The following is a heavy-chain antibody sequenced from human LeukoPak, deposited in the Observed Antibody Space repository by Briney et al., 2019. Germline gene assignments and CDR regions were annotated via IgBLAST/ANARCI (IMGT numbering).Heavy chain of an antibody. CDR1: GFTFNNYA. J-gene: IGHJ4*02. CDR2: VSGSGAIA. Sequence: QPGGSLRLSCAASGFTFNNYAMSWVRQAPGQGLEWVSTVSGSGAIAYYTDSYKGRFTISRDNSKNTLYLQMSSLTAKDTAVYYCAKDRSIGTYYTFDCWGQGTLVTASS. CDR3: AKDRSIGTYYTFDC. V-gene: IGHV3-23*01. D-gene: IGHD1-26*01.